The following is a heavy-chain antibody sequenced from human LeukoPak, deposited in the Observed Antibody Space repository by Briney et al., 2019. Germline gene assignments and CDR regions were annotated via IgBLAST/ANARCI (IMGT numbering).Heavy chain of an antibody. Sequence: PGGSLRLSCAASGFTFNSYWMIWVRQAPGKGLEWVANINPDGSGKYYVDSVKGRFTISRDNAKKSLYLQMNSLRAEDTAVYYCARQRRYCSGDNCYQRTFDYWGQGTLVTVSS. J-gene: IGHJ4*02. CDR2: INPDGSGK. CDR3: ARQRRYCSGDNCYQRTFDY. V-gene: IGHV3-7*01. D-gene: IGHD2-15*01. CDR1: GFTFNSYW.